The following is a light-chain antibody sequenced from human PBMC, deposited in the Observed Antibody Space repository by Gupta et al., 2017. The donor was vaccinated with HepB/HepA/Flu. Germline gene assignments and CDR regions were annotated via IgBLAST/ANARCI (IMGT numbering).Light chain of an antibody. Sequence: FLLTQSAGLQSVTPKEKVTITCRASQSIGSSLHWYQQKPDQSPKLLIKYASQCVAGVPSRFSGSGSGTDFTLTISSLEAEDAATYYCQQYNNLPWTFGQGTKVEIK. V-gene: IGKV6-21*01. CDR1: QSIGSS. CDR3: QQYNNLPWT. J-gene: IGKJ1*01. CDR2: YAS.